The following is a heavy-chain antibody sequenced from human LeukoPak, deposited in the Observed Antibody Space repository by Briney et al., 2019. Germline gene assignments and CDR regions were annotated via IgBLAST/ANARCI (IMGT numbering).Heavy chain of an antibody. J-gene: IGHJ4*02. D-gene: IGHD3-9*01. CDR1: GFTFSSYA. CDR2: IWFDGSNK. CDR3: ARVYFACPTVKSSPFDY. Sequence: GGSLRLSCAASGFTFSSYAMHWVRQAPGKGLEWVAVIWFDGSNKYYVDSVKGRFTISRDNSKNTVYLQMDSLRAEDTAVYYCARVYFACPTVKSSPFDYWGQGTLVTVSS. V-gene: IGHV3-33*08.